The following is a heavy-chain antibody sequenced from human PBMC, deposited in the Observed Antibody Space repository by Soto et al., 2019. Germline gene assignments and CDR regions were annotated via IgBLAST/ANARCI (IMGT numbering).Heavy chain of an antibody. CDR3: AAGGSGYYAN. CDR1: GFTFSTYW. D-gene: IGHD3-22*01. V-gene: IGHV3-74*01. Sequence: EGQLVESGGDLVQPGGSLRLCCAASGFTFSTYWMHWVRQAPGKGLLWVSRIKTDGTYATYADSVKGRFTISRDNAKNTLYLQMNSLRVEDAAVYYCAAGGSGYYANWGQGTLVTVSS. J-gene: IGHJ4*02. CDR2: IKTDGTYA.